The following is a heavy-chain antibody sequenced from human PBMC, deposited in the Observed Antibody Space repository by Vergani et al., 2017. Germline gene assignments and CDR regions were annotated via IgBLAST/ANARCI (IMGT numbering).Heavy chain of an antibody. D-gene: IGHD3-22*01. CDR1: GFTFSDYY. J-gene: IGHJ4*02. CDR3: ARDNGGNAPYDSIRY. V-gene: IGHV3-11*05. Sequence: QVQLVESGGGVVQPGRSLRLSCAASGFTFSDYYMSWIRQAPGKGLEWVSYISSSSSYTNYADSVKGRFTISRDNAKNSLYLQMNSLRAEDTAVYYCARDNGGNAPYDSIRYWGQGTLVTVSS. CDR2: ISSSSSYT.